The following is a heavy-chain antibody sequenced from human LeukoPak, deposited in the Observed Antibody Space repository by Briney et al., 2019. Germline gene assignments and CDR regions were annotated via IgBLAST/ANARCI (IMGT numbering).Heavy chain of an antibody. CDR3: ARNFHRGERTWPYYYYYYMDV. V-gene: IGHV1-2*02. Sequence: ASVKVSCKVSGYTLTELSMHWVRQAPGQGLEWMGWINPDSGGTNYAQKFQGRVTMTRDTSISTAYMELSRLRSDDTAVYYCARNFHRGERTWPYYYYYYMDVWGKGTTVTVSS. CDR2: INPDSGGT. J-gene: IGHJ6*03. D-gene: IGHD1-14*01. CDR1: GYTLTELS.